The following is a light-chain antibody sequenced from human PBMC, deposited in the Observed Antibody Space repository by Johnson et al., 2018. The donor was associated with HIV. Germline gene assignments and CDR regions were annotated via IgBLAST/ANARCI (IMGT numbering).Light chain of an antibody. J-gene: IGLJ1*01. CDR1: SSNIGNNY. Sequence: QSVLTQPPSVSAAPGQKVTISCSGSSSNIGNNYVSWYQQLPGTAPKLLIYDNNKRPSGIPDRFSGFKSGTSATLGITGLQTGDEADYYCGTWDSSLSGLYVFGTGTKVTVL. CDR3: GTWDSSLSGLYV. CDR2: DNN. V-gene: IGLV1-51*01.